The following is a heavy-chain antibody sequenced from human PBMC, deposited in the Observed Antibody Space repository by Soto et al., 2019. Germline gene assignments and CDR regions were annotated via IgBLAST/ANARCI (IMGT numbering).Heavy chain of an antibody. CDR1: GGSFSGYY. Sequence: PSETLSLTCAVYGGSFSGYYRSWIRQPPGKGLEWIGEINHSGSTNYNPSLKSRVTISVDTSKNQFSLKLSSVTAADTAVYYCARLISSSSWYLWWEKHFVVDPWGQGTLVTVSS. J-gene: IGHJ5*02. V-gene: IGHV4-34*01. CDR2: INHSGST. D-gene: IGHD6-13*01. CDR3: ARLISSSSWYLWWEKHFVVDP.